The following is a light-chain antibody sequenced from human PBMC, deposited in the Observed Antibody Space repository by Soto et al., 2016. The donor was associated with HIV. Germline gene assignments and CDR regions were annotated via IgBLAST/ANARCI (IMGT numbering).Light chain of an antibody. J-gene: IGKJ1*01. CDR3: MQTLQTPYV. CDR1: QSLRHNNGYHY. CDR2: SVS. Sequence: DIVLTQSPLSLAVTPGEPASISCMSTQSLRHNNGYHYVSWYLQRPGQTPQLLLYSVSRRPSGVPDRFSGSGSGTEFTLKIHRVEAEDVGILYCMQTLQTPYVFGPGT. V-gene: IGKV2-28*01.